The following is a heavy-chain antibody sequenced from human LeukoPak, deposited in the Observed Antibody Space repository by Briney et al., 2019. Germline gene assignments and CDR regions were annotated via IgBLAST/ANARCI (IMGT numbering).Heavy chain of an antibody. CDR3: ARVSSGYFYYYYGMDV. J-gene: IGHJ6*02. CDR1: GFTFSSYE. D-gene: IGHD3-22*01. V-gene: IGHV3-48*03. CDR2: ISSSGSTI. Sequence: GGSLRLSCAASGFTFSSYEMNWVRQAPGKGLEWVSYISSSGSTIYYADSVKGRFTISRDNAKNSLYLQMNSLRAEDTAVYYCARVSSGYFYYYYGMDVWGQGTTVTVSS.